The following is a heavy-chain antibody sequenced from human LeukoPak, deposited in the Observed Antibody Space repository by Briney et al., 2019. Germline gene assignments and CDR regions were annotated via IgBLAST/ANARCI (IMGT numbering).Heavy chain of an antibody. V-gene: IGHV1-2*06. D-gene: IGHD6-19*01. CDR3: ARDPRIAVADRFDY. CDR1: GYTFTGYY. CDR2: INPNSGGT. Sequence: ASVKVSCKASGYTFTGYYMHWVRQAPGQGLEWMGRINPNSGGTNYAQKFQGRVTITRDASISTAYMELSRLRSDDTAVYYCARDPRIAVADRFDYWGQGTLVTVSS. J-gene: IGHJ4*02.